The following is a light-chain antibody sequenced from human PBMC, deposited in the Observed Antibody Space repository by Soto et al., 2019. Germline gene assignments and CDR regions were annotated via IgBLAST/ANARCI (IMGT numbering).Light chain of an antibody. J-gene: IGKJ4*01. CDR3: QQRSNWPST. CDR2: DAS. CDR1: QSVSSY. Sequence: EIVLTKAPVTLSLSPGERATLSCRASQSVSSYLAWYQQKPGQAPRLLIHDASNRATGIPARFSGSGSGTDFTLTISSLEPEDFAVYYCQQRSNWPSTFGGGTKVEIK. V-gene: IGKV3-11*01.